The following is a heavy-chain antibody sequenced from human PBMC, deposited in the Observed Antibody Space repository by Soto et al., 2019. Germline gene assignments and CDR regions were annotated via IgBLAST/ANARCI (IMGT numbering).Heavy chain of an antibody. D-gene: IGHD3-22*01. Sequence: PGGSLRLSCAASGFTVSSNYMSWVRQAPGKGLEWVSVIYSGGSTYYADSVKGRFTISRDNSKNTLYLQMNSLRAEDTAVYYCGRYYYDSSGYYGMDVWGQGTTVTVSS. CDR1: GFTVSSNY. CDR3: GRYYYDSSGYYGMDV. CDR2: IYSGGST. J-gene: IGHJ6*02. V-gene: IGHV3-66*01.